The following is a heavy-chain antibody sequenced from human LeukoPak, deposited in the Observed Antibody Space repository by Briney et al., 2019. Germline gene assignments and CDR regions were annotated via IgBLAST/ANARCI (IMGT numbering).Heavy chain of an antibody. J-gene: IGHJ4*02. V-gene: IGHV3-23*01. CDR2: ISGSGGST. CDR1: GFTFSSYA. Sequence: GGSLRLSCAASGFTFSSYAMSWVRQAPGKGLEWVSAISGSGGSTYYADSVKGRSTISRDNAKNSLYLQMNSLRAEDTALYYCAGGDRNGWYFDFWGQGTLVTVSS. D-gene: IGHD6-19*01. CDR3: AGGDRNGWYFDF.